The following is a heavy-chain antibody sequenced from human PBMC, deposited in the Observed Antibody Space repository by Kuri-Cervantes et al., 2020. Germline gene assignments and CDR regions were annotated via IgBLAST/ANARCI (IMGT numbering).Heavy chain of an antibody. CDR1: GFTFSGSA. J-gene: IGHJ3*02. D-gene: IGHD7-27*01. CDR2: IRSKANSYAT. Sequence: GESLKISCAASGFTFSGSAMHWVRQASGKGLEWVGRIRSKANSYATAYAASVKGRFTISRDDSKNTAYLQMNSLRAEDTAVYYCAKVTGSPRSSYLRAFDIWGQGTMVTVSS. CDR3: AKVTGSPRSSYLRAFDI. V-gene: IGHV3-73*01.